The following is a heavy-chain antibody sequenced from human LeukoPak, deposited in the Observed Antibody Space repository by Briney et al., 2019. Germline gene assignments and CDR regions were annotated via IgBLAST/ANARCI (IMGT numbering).Heavy chain of an antibody. CDR3: ARGKRTWIQLWLPGFDY. CDR1: GYTFTGYY. Sequence: GASVKVSCKASGYTFTGYYMHWVRQAPGQGLEWMGWINPNSGGTNYAQRFQGRVTMTRDTSISTAYMELSRLRSDDTAVYYCARGKRTWIQLWLPGFDYWGQGTLVTVSS. V-gene: IGHV1-2*02. J-gene: IGHJ4*02. CDR2: INPNSGGT. D-gene: IGHD5-18*01.